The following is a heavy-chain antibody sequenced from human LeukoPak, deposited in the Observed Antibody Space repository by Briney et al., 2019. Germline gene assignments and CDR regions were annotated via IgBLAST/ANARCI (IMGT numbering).Heavy chain of an antibody. Sequence: GGSLRLSCAASGFTFSSYWRPWVRKAPGKGLVWVSRINSDGSSTSYADSVKGRFTISRDNAENTLYLQMNSLRAEDTAVYYCARVISSWDSFDYWGQGTLVTVSS. D-gene: IGHD6-13*01. V-gene: IGHV3-74*01. CDR1: GFTFSSYW. CDR2: INSDGSST. J-gene: IGHJ4*02. CDR3: ARVISSWDSFDY.